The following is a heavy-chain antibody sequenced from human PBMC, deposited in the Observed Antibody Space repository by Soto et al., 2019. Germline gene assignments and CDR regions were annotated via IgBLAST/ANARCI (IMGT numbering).Heavy chain of an antibody. CDR2: ISAYNGNT. CDR3: AGLARQAYYYDSSGYFLNTSNWFDP. Sequence: GASVKVSCKASGYTFTSYGISWVRQAPGQGLEWMGWISAYNGNTNYAQKLQGRVTMTTDTSTSTAYMELRSLRSDDTAVYYCAGLARQAYYYDSSGYFLNTSNWFDPWGQGTLVTVSS. CDR1: GYTFTSYG. J-gene: IGHJ5*02. D-gene: IGHD3-22*01. V-gene: IGHV1-18*01.